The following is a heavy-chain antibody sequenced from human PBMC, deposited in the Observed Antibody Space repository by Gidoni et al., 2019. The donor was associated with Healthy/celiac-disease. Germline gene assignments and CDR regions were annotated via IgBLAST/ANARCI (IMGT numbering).Heavy chain of an antibody. D-gene: IGHD7-27*01. CDR3: AREPRGYFDY. V-gene: IGHV3-21*01. J-gene: IGHJ4*02. Sequence: GHLVESGGGWVKPGGSLSLSCPASGFTFSSYSMNWVRQAPGKGLEWVSSISSSSSYIYYADSVKGRFTISRDNAKNSLYLQMNSLRAEDTAVYYCAREPRGYFDYWGQGTLVTVSS. CDR2: ISSSSSYI. CDR1: GFTFSSYS.